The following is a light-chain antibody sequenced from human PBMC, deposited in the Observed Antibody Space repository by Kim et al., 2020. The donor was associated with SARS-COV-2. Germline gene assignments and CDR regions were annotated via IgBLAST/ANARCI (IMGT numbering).Light chain of an antibody. J-gene: IGLJ3*02. CDR2: GNS. CDR3: QSYDSSLSGWV. V-gene: IGLV1-40*01. CDR1: SSNIGAGYD. Sequence: QSVLTQPPSASGAPGQRVTISCTGSSSNIGAGYDVHWYQQLPGTAPKLLIYGNSNRPSGVPDRFSGSKSGTSASLAITGLQAEDEADYYCQSYDSSLSGWVFGGGTQLTV.